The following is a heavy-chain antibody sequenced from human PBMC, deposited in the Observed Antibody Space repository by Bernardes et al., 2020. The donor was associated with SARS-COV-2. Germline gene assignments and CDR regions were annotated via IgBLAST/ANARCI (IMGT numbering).Heavy chain of an antibody. CDR1: GFTFSSYS. D-gene: IGHD4-17*01. Sequence: GSLRLSCAASGFTFSSYSMNWVRQAPGKGLEWVSYISSSSSTIYYADSVKGRFTISRDNAKNSLYLQMNSLRDEDTAVYYCARAAVTTPFSDYYYGMDVWGQGTTVTVSS. CDR2: ISSSSSTI. CDR3: ARAAVTTPFSDYYYGMDV. V-gene: IGHV3-48*02. J-gene: IGHJ6*02.